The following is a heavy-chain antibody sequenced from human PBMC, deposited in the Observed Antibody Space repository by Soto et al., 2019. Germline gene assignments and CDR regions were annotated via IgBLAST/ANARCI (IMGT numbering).Heavy chain of an antibody. CDR1: GYSFTEYW. D-gene: IGHD6-6*01. CDR2: IHPGDSDI. V-gene: IGHV5-51*01. Sequence: GESLKISCMGSGYSFTEYWIGWVRQMPGKGLEWMGIIHPGDSDIRYSPSFQGQVTISADKSVSTAYLQWSSLKASDTAMYYCASKISWFQYWGQGTLVTVSS. CDR3: ASKISWFQY. J-gene: IGHJ1*01.